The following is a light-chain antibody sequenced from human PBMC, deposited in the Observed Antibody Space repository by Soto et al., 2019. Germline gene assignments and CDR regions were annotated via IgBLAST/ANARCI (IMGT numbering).Light chain of an antibody. J-gene: IGLJ2*01. CDR2: EVT. CDR1: SSDVGGYNY. CDR3: SSYTTNNTPV. V-gene: IGLV2-14*01. Sequence: QSVLTQPASVSGSPGQSITISCTGTSSDVGGYNYVSWYQQYPGKAPKLMIYEVTHRPSGVSSRFSGSRSANTASLTISGLQAEDEADYYCSSYTTNNTPVFGGGTKLTVL.